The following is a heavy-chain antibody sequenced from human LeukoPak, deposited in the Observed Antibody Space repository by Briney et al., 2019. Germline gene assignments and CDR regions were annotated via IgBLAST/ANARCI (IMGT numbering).Heavy chain of an antibody. CDR2: IYYSGST. CDR3: ARTNRDDAFDI. V-gene: IGHV4-59*01. Sequence: SETLSLTCTVSGDSIKSSYWSWIRQPPGKGLEWIGYIYYSGSTNYNPSLKSRVTISVDTSKNQFSLKLSSVTAADTAVYYCARTNRDDAFDIWGQGTMVTVSS. J-gene: IGHJ3*02. CDR1: GDSIKSSY.